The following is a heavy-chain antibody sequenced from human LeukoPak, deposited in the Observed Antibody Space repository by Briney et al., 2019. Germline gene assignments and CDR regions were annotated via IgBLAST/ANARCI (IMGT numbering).Heavy chain of an antibody. V-gene: IGHV3-48*03. J-gene: IGHJ4*02. Sequence: GGSLRLSCAASGFTFSSYEMNWVRQAPGKGLEWVSYISSSGSTIYYADSVKGRFTISRDNAKNSLYLQMSSLRAEDTAVYYCARDYYDSSGRFGYWGQGTLVTVSS. CDR3: ARDYYDSSGRFGY. CDR2: ISSSGSTI. D-gene: IGHD3-22*01. CDR1: GFTFSSYE.